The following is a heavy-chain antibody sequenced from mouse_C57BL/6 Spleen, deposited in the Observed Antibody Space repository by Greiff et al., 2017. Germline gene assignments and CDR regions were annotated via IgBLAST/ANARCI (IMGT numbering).Heavy chain of an antibody. Sequence: QVQLQQPGAELVMPGASVKLSCKASGYTFTSYWMHWVKQRPGQGLEWIGEIDPSDSYTNYNQKFKGKSTLTVDKSSSTAYMQLSSLTSEDSAVYYCASPMRGSSYGGLAYWGQGTLVTVSA. J-gene: IGHJ3*01. CDR3: ASPMRGSSYGGLAY. CDR2: IDPSDSYT. D-gene: IGHD1-1*01. CDR1: GYTFTSYW. V-gene: IGHV1-69*01.